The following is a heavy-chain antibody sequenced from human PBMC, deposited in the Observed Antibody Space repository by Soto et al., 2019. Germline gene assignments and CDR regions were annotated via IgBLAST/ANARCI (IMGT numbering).Heavy chain of an antibody. V-gene: IGHV1-46*01. CDR3: ARDGVVVPSALYYFDY. J-gene: IGHJ4*02. D-gene: IGHD2-2*01. CDR2: INPSGYGT. Sequence: ASVKVSCKASGCTFTSYYMHWVRQAPGQGLEWMGIINPSGYGTSYAQKFQGRVTMTRDTSTSTFYMELRSLRSDDTAVYFCARDGVVVPSALYYFDYWGQGTLVTVSS. CDR1: GCTFTSYY.